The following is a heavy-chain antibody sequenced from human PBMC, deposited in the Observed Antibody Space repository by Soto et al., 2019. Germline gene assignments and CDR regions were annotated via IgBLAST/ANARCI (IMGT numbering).Heavy chain of an antibody. CDR2: IYHSGST. Sequence: SETLSLTCAVSGGSISSSNWWSWVRQPPGKGLEWIGEIYHSGSTNYNPSLKSRVTISVDNAKNSLYLQMNSLRDEDTAVYYCARAGYCISTSCPTDHWGQGTLVTVSS. CDR3: ARAGYCISTSCPTDH. D-gene: IGHD2-2*01. J-gene: IGHJ4*02. V-gene: IGHV4-4*02. CDR1: GGSISSSNW.